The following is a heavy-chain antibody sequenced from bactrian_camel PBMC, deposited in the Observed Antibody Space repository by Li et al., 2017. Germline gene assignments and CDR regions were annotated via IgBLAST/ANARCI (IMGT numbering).Heavy chain of an antibody. CDR2: IAADGSI. D-gene: IGHD2*01. Sequence: HVQLVESGGASVQAGDSLTLSCAASGLHDHIGYCMGWFRRPPGKNLEGVAAIAADGSINYLDSVKGRFTISKDSSKNILYLQMNGLKPEDAATYYCALDPASGKTSWVYHLLPRPTFGFWGKGTQVTV. CDR3: ALDPASGKTSWVYHLLPRPTFGF. J-gene: IGHJ6*01. V-gene: IGHV3S53*01. CDR1: GLHDHIGYC.